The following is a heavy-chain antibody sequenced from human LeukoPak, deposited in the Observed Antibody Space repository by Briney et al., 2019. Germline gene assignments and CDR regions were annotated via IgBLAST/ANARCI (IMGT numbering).Heavy chain of an antibody. D-gene: IGHD1-1*01. CDR3: ARDHRYATFDY. J-gene: IGHJ4*02. CDR1: GGSISSSSYY. CDR2: IYYSGST. V-gene: IGHV4-39*07. Sequence: SETLSLACTVSGGSISSSSYYWGWIRQPPGKGLEWIGGIYYSGSTYYNPSLKSRVTISVDTSKNQFSLKLSSVTAADTAVYYCARDHRYATFDYWGQGTLVTVSS.